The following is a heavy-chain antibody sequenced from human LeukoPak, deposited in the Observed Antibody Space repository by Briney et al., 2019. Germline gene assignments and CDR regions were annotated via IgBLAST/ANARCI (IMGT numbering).Heavy chain of an antibody. CDR3: ARESYIAAAGTNY. V-gene: IGHV3-21*01. CDR1: GFTFSNYR. CDR2: ISSSSNYV. Sequence: GGSLRLSCAASGFTFSNYRMNWVRQAPGKGLGWVSSISSSSNYVYYADSVQGRFTISRDNAKNSLYLQMNSLRAEDTAVYYCARESYIAAAGTNYWGQGTLVTVSS. J-gene: IGHJ4*02. D-gene: IGHD6-13*01.